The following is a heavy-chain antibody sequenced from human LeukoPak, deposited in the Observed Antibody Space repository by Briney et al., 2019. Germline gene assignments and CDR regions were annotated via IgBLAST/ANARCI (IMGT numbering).Heavy chain of an antibody. CDR2: ISSSSSSYI. V-gene: IGHV3-21*01. Sequence: GGSLRLSCAASGFTLSSYSMHWVRQAPGKGLEWVSSISSSSSSYIYYADSVKGRFTISRDNAKNSLFLQMNSLRAEDTAVYYCARGSSNSGSYYNWFDPWGQGTLVTVSS. CDR3: ARGSSNSGSYYNWFDP. J-gene: IGHJ5*02. CDR1: GFTLSSYS. D-gene: IGHD1-26*01.